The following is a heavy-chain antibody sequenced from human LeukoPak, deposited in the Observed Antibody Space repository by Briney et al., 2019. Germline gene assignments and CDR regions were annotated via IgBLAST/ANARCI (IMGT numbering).Heavy chain of an antibody. CDR3: ARHSQLGYCSSSSCSALYYYYMDV. CDR2: INHSGST. Sequence: SETLSLTCAVYGGSFSGYYWSWIRQPSGKGLEWIGEINHSGSTNYNPSLKSRVTISVDTSKNQFSLKLSSVTAADTAVYYCARHSQLGYCSSSSCSALYYYYMDVWGKGTTVTVSS. D-gene: IGHD2-2*01. J-gene: IGHJ6*03. CDR1: GGSFSGYY. V-gene: IGHV4-34*01.